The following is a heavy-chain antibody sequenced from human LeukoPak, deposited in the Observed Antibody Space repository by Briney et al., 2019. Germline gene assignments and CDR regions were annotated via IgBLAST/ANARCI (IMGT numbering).Heavy chain of an antibody. CDR1: GYTFTRYY. V-gene: IGHV1-46*01. D-gene: IGHD3-10*01. J-gene: IGHJ6*03. Sequence: ASVKVSCKASGYTFTRYYMYWVRQAPGQGLEWMGIINPSGGSTNYAQKFQGRVTMTRDTSTNTVYMEPSSLRSEDTAVYYCARGPSITMIRGGQWYYYMDVWGKGTTVTISS. CDR2: INPSGGST. CDR3: ARGPSITMIRGGQWYYYMDV.